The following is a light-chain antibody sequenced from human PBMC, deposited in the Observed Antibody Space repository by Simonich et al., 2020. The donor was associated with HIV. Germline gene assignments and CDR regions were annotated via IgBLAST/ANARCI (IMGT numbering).Light chain of an antibody. Sequence: QSALTQPASVSGSPGQSITISCTGTSSDICPYNYVSWYQNPPGKAPKLMIHDVRKRPSGVSNRFSGSKSGHTASLTISGLQGEDEADYYCSSYTSSAIVVFGGGTKLTVL. CDR3: SSYTSSAIVV. J-gene: IGLJ2*01. CDR1: SSDICPYNY. V-gene: IGLV2-14*03. CDR2: DVR.